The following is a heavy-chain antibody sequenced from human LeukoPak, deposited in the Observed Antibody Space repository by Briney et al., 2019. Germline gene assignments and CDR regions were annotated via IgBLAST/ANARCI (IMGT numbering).Heavy chain of an antibody. CDR1: GGSISSGDYY. V-gene: IGHV4-30-4*01. J-gene: IGHJ5*02. D-gene: IGHD6-13*01. CDR2: IYYSGST. CDR3: AREQKSAAGPYWFDP. Sequence: SQTLSLTCTVSGGSISSGDYYWSWIRPPPGKGLEWIGYIYYSGSTYYNPSLKSRVTISVDTSKNQFSLKLSSVTAADTAVYYCAREQKSAAGPYWFDPWGQGTLVTVSS.